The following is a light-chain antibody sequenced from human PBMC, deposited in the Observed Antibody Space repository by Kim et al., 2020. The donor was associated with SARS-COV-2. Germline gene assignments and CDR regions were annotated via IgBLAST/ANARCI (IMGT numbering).Light chain of an antibody. CDR2: AAS. V-gene: IGKV1-27*01. J-gene: IGKJ1*01. Sequence: ESVGDRCTITCRASQDISNYLAWFQLKPGKAPKLLIYAASALQPGVPSRFSGSGSGTDFTLTVTSLQPEDVATYYCQKCDSAPWTFGQGTKVDIK. CDR1: QDISNY. CDR3: QKCDSAPWT.